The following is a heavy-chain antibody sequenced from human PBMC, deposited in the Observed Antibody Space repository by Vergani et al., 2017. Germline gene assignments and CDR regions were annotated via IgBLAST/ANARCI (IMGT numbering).Heavy chain of an antibody. Sequence: QLQLQESGPGLVKPSETLSLTCTVSGGSISSSSYYWGWIRQPPGKGLEWIGYIYYSGSTYYNPSLQSRVTISVETSKNQFALKLSSLTAADTAVYYWASALWYCSGGSCYSFDYWGQGTLVTVSS. V-gene: IGHV4-39*07. CDR3: ASALWYCSGGSCYSFDY. D-gene: IGHD2-15*01. CDR1: GGSISSSSYY. CDR2: IYYSGST. J-gene: IGHJ4*02.